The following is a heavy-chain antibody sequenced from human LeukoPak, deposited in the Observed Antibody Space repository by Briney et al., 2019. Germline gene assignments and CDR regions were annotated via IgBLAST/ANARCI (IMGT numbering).Heavy chain of an antibody. J-gene: IGHJ6*02. CDR3: ARDTLSGVIIGPRMDV. CDR2: IKPDGSES. V-gene: IGHV3-7*01. CDR1: GFTFSSYW. D-gene: IGHD3-3*01. Sequence: GGSLRLSCAASGFTFSSYWMSWVRQAPGKELEWVAIIKPDGSESYCVDSVEGRFTVSRDNTKNSLYLQMNSLRAEDTAVYYCARDTLSGVIIGPRMDVWGQGPRSPSP.